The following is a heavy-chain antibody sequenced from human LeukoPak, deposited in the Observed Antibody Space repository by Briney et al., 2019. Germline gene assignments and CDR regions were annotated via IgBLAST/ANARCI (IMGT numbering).Heavy chain of an antibody. J-gene: IGHJ5*02. D-gene: IGHD1-1*01. V-gene: IGHV4-34*01. CDR2: INHSGST. CDR1: GGSFSGYY. CDR3: AGGSPRYGRERKWFDP. Sequence: PSETLSLTCAVYGGSFSGYYWTWIRQPPGKGLEWIGEINHSGSTNYNASLKSRVTISVDTSKNHFSLKLSSVTAADTAVYYCAGGSPRYGRERKWFDPWGQGTQVTVSS.